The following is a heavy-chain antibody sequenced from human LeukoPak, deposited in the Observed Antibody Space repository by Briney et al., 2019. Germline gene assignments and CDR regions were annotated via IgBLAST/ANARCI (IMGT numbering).Heavy chain of an antibody. CDR2: IYYSGST. D-gene: IGHD3-10*01. V-gene: IGHV4-30-4*08. Sequence: SETLSLTCAVYGGSFSGYYWSWIRQPPGKGLEWIGYIYYSGSTYYNPSLKSRVTMSVDTSKNQFSLKLSSVTAADTAVYYCARVTRPHYYGSGSYYNAFDYWGQGTLVTVSS. J-gene: IGHJ4*02. CDR1: GGSFSGYY. CDR3: ARVTRPHYYGSGSYYNAFDY.